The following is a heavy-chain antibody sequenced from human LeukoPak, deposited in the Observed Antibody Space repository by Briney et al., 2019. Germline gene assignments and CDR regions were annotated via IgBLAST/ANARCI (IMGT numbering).Heavy chain of an antibody. CDR1: GGSISSGDYY. Sequence: SETLSLTCTVSGGSISSGDYYWSWVRQPPGKGLEWIGYIYYSGSTYYNPSLKSRVTISVDTSKNQFSLKLSSVTAADTAVYYCARDGGGISWFDPWGQGTLVTVSS. CDR3: ARDGGGISWFDP. CDR2: IYYSGST. V-gene: IGHV4-30-4*08. J-gene: IGHJ5*02. D-gene: IGHD2-15*01.